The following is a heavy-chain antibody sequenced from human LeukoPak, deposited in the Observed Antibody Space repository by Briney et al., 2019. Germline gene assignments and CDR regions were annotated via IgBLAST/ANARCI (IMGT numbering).Heavy chain of an antibody. CDR3: AAGGDYDYVWGSYRYTEGHAFDI. Sequence: SVKVSCKASGFTFTSSAMQWVRQARGQRLEWIGWIVVGSGNTNYAQEFQERVTITRDMSTSTAYMELSSLRSEDTAVYYCAAGGDYDYVWGSYRYTEGHAFDIWGQGTMVTVSS. CDR2: IVVGSGNT. J-gene: IGHJ3*02. D-gene: IGHD3-16*02. V-gene: IGHV1-58*02. CDR1: GFTFTSSA.